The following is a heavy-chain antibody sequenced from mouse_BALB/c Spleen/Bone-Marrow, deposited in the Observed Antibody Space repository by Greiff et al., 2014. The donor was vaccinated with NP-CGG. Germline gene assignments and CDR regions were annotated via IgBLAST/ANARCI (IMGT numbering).Heavy chain of an antibody. CDR3: ARHQGGSSFYYFDY. CDR2: INSNGGLT. D-gene: IGHD1-1*01. V-gene: IGHV5-6-2*01. Sequence: DVKLVESGGGLVKLGGSLKLSCAASGFTFSSYYMSWVRQTPEKRLELVAAINSNGGLTYYPDTVKGRFTISRDNAKNILYLQMSSLKSDDTALYYCARHQGGSSFYYFDYWGQGTTLTVSS. J-gene: IGHJ2*01. CDR1: GFTFSSYY.